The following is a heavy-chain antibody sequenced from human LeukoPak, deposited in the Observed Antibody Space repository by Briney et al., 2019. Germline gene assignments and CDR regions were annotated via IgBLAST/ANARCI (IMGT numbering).Heavy chain of an antibody. CDR3: ARGSSWYWFDS. CDR1: GFTFSSYW. D-gene: IGHD6-13*01. Sequence: PGRSLRLSCAASGFTFSSYWMHWVRQAPGKGLVWVTGINTDGSSTKYADSVKGRFTISRDNAKNTLYLQMNSLRVDDTAVYYCARGSSWYWFDSWGQGTLVTVSS. CDR2: INTDGSST. V-gene: IGHV3-74*03. J-gene: IGHJ5*01.